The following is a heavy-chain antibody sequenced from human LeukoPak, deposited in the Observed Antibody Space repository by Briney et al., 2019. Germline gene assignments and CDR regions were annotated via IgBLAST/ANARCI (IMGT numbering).Heavy chain of an antibody. CDR1: GFTFSNYG. CDR3: AKVPHSTEYYFGY. J-gene: IGHJ4*02. D-gene: IGHD2/OR15-2a*01. Sequence: TGGSLRLSCVASGFTFSNYGMHWVRQAPGKGLEWVAFTRYDGSVKFYADSVKGRFTISRDNSKNTLYLQINSLRAEDTAMYYCAKVPHSTEYYFGYWGQGTLVTVSS. CDR2: TRYDGSVK. V-gene: IGHV3-30*02.